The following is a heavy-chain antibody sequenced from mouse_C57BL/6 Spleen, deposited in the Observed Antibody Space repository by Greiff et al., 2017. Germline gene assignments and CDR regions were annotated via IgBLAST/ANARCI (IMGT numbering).Heavy chain of an antibody. CDR2: INPSTGGT. CDR3: AREGGVWLRCWDYDVMDD. D-gene: IGHD2-2*01. J-gene: IGHJ4*01. Sequence: VQLQQSGPELVKPGASVKLSCKASGYSFTGYYMNWVKQSTEKSLEWIGEINPSTGGTTYNQKFKAKATLTVDQSSSTAYMQLRSLTSEDYAVYYCAREGGVWLRCWDYDVMDDWGQGATVTVSS. V-gene: IGHV1-42*01. CDR1: GYSFTGYY.